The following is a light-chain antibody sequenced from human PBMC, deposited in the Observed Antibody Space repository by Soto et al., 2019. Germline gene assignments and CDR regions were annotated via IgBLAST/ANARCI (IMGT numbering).Light chain of an antibody. CDR1: ASDVGGYNY. V-gene: IGLV2-14*03. J-gene: IGLJ1*01. CDR2: DVS. CDR3: SSYTSSSTPGV. Sequence: QSVLTQPASVSGSPGQSITISCTGTASDVGGYNYVSWYQQHPGKAPKLMIYDVSDRPSGVSNRFSASKSGNTASLTISGLQAEDEADYYCSSYTSSSTPGVFGTGTKLTVL.